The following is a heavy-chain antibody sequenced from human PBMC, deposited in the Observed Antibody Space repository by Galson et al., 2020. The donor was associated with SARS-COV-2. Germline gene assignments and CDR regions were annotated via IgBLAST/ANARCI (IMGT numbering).Heavy chain of an antibody. CDR1: GFNFSSYA. J-gene: IGHJ4*02. D-gene: IGHD3-16*01. CDR3: FSVLSSAPRGAVDVYY. V-gene: IGHV3-64D*06. Sequence: GGSLRLSCSASGFNFSSYAMHWVRQAPGKGLEYVSAISSNGGSTYYADSVKGRFTISRDHSKNTLYLQMSSLRAEDTAVYYCFSVLSSAPRGAVDVYYWGQGTLVTVSS. CDR2: ISSNGGST.